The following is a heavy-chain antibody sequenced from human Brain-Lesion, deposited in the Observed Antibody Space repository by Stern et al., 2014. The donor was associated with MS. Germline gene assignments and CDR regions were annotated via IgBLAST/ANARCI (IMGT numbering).Heavy chain of an antibody. D-gene: IGHD1-26*01. CDR2: IYYSGFT. CDR3: ARHDSVPRPSQLYSARDRGPGYFDY. Sequence: QLQLQESGPGLVKPSETLSLTCTVSGGSISSSTYYWAWIRQPPGKGLEWIGNIYYSGFTYYNPSLKSRVTISVDMSKNQFSPKLSSVTAADTAIYYCARHDSVPRPSQLYSARDRGPGYFDYWGQGTLVTVSS. J-gene: IGHJ4*02. CDR1: GGSISSSTYY. V-gene: IGHV4-39*01.